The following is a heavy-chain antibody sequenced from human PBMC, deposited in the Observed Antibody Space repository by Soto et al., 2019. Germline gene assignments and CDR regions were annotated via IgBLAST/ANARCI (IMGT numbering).Heavy chain of an antibody. J-gene: IGHJ4*02. CDR3: ARGHHSGYDHFDY. D-gene: IGHD5-12*01. Sequence: SETLSLTCTVSGGSISSGGYYWSWIRPHPGKGLEWIGYIYYSGSTYYNPSLKSRVTISVDTSENQFSLKLSSVTAADTAVYHCARGHHSGYDHFDYWGQGILVTVSS. V-gene: IGHV4-31*03. CDR1: GGSISSGGYY. CDR2: IYYSGST.